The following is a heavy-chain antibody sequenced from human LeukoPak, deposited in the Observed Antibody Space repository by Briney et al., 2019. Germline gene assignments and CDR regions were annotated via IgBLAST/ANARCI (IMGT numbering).Heavy chain of an antibody. D-gene: IGHD2-15*01. CDR2: IKQDGTGK. J-gene: IGHJ4*02. Sequence: PGRSLRLSCAASGFAFSKYWMSWARQAPGKGLEWLANIKQDGTGKYYVDSVEGRFTISRDNAKNSLYLQMNSLRVEDTAVYYCATSEVGRSGDREVGSNLDWGQGTLVTVSS. CDR3: ATSEVGRSGDREVGSNLD. CDR1: GFAFSKYW. V-gene: IGHV3-7*02.